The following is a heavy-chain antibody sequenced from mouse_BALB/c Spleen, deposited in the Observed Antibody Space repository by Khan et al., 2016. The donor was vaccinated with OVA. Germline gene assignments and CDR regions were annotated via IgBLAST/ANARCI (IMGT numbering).Heavy chain of an antibody. J-gene: IGHJ2*01. CDR2: ISYSGNT. V-gene: IGHV3-2*02. CDR1: GYSITSDYA. CDR3: ARVSWGDFDY. Sequence: EVQLVESGPGLVKPSQSLSLTCTVTGYSITSDYAWNWIRQFPGNKLEWLGYISYSGNTKYNPSLKSRISVTRDTSKNQFFLQLNSVTTEDSATYYCARVSWGDFDYWGQGTTLTVSS.